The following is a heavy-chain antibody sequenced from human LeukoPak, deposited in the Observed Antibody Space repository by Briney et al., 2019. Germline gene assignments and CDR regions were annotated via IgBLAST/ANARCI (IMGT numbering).Heavy chain of an antibody. CDR1: GFTVSSNS. V-gene: IGHV3-74*01. J-gene: IGHJ6*02. CDR3: ARSHYYDSSGYFSYYYGMDV. Sequence: PGGSLRLSCAASGFTVSSNSMSWVRQAPGKGLVWVSRVNSDGSSTRYADSVKGRFTISRDNAKNTLYLQMNSLRAEDTAVYYCARSHYYDSSGYFSYYYGMDVWGQGTTVTVSS. D-gene: IGHD3-22*01. CDR2: VNSDGSST.